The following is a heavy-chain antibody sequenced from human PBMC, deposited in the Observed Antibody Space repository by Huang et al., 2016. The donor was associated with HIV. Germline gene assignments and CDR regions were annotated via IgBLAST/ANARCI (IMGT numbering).Heavy chain of an antibody. CDR2: IKQDETEK. J-gene: IGHJ6*02. V-gene: IGHV3-7*01. CDR3: ATKTAGMDI. Sequence: VESGGRSVQPGGSIRLSCVGSTFTFGAYWMSWVRRETGKGWEWVANIKQDETEKYYVDSVKGRFNISRDNAKKVLFLEMDALRVEDTAIYFCATKTAGMDIWGQGTTVIVSS. CDR1: TFTFGAYW.